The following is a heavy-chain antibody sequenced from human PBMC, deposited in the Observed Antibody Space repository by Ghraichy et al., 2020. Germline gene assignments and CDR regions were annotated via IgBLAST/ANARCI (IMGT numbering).Heavy chain of an antibody. CDR2: IYHSGST. V-gene: IGHV4-4*02. CDR1: GGSISSSNW. Sequence: SQTLSLTCAVSGGSISSSNWWSWVRQPPGKGLEWIGEIYHSGSTNYNPSLKSRVTISVDKSKNQFSLKLSSVTAADTAVYYCARAYYDILTGYLANYYYYGMDVWGQGTTVTVSS. J-gene: IGHJ6*02. D-gene: IGHD3-9*01. CDR3: ARAYYDILTGYLANYYYYGMDV.